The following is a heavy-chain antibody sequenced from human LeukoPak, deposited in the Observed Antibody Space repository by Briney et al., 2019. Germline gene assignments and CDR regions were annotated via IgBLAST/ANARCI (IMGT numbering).Heavy chain of an antibody. V-gene: IGHV1-18*01. CDR3: ARDNTEMEFYYYYYMDV. CDR1: GYTFTSYG. Sequence: ASVKVSCKASGYTFTSYGISWVRQAPGQGLEWMGWIRAYNGNTNYAQKLQGRVTMTTDTSTSTAYMELRSLRSDDTAVYYCARDNTEMEFYYYYYMDVWGKGTTVTVSS. D-gene: IGHD5-24*01. J-gene: IGHJ6*03. CDR2: IRAYNGNT.